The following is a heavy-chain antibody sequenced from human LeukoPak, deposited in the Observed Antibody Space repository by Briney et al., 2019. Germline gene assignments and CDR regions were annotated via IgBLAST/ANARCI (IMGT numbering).Heavy chain of an antibody. Sequence: SVTVSCKASGFTFTSSAVQGVRQARGQRLEWIGWIVVGSGNTNYAQKFQERVTITRDMSTSTAYMELSSLRSEDTAVYYCAASGYSSGWYDYWGQGTLVTVSS. D-gene: IGHD6-19*01. CDR2: IVVGSGNT. CDR3: AASGYSSGWYDY. J-gene: IGHJ4*02. CDR1: GFTFTSSA. V-gene: IGHV1-58*01.